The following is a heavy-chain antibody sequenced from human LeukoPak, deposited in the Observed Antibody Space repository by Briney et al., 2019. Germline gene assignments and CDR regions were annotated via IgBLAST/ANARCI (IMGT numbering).Heavy chain of an antibody. J-gene: IGHJ6*03. Sequence: KTGGSLRLSCAASEFTFSTFSMNWVRQAPGKGLEWVSSISSSSSYIYYADSVKGRFTISRDNAKNSLYLQMNSLRAEDTAVYYCARSPGDSSGWYFGLAYYYYMDVWGKGTTVTVSS. D-gene: IGHD6-19*01. CDR3: ARSPGDSSGWYFGLAYYYYMDV. CDR2: ISSSSSYI. CDR1: EFTFSTFS. V-gene: IGHV3-21*01.